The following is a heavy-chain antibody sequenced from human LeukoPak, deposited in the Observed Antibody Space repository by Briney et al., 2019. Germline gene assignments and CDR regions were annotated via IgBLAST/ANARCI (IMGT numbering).Heavy chain of an antibody. V-gene: IGHV3-53*01. CDR1: GFTVSTNY. CDR2: INTGGYT. J-gene: IGHJ4*02. CDR3: ARESGSYLQ. D-gene: IGHD1-26*01. Sequence: PGGSLRFSCAASGFTVSTNYMTWVRQAPGKGLDWVSIINTGGYTYYIDSVKGRFTISRDKSKNTLYLQMTFLNVEDTAVYYCARESGSYLQWGQGTLVTVSS.